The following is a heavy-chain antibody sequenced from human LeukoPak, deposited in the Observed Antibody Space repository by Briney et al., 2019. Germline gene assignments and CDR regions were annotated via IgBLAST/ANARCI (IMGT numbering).Heavy chain of an antibody. CDR1: GGSISSYY. Sequence: SETLSLTCTVSGGSISSYYWSWIRQPPGKGLEWIGYIYYSGSTNYNPSLKSRVTISVDTSKNQVSLTLSSVTAAETAVYYCASLQVGPRRNFDVLAGSWVDAYDMWGQGTMVTVSS. CDR3: ASLQVGPRRNFDVLAGSWVDAYDM. D-gene: IGHD3-9*01. CDR2: IYYSGST. J-gene: IGHJ3*02. V-gene: IGHV4-59*01.